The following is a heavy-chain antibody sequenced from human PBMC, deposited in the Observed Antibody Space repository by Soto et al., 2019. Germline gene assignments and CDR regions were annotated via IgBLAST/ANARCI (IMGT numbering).Heavy chain of an antibody. CDR3: ARIVVVTAIRFDP. CDR1: GFSLSNARMG. Sequence: QVTLKESGPVLVKPTETLTLTCTVSGFSLSNARMGVSWIRQPPGKALEWLAHIFSNDEKSYSTSLKSRLTISKHTYKSQVVLTMTNMGPVDTATYYCARIVVVTAIRFDPWGQGTLVTVSS. J-gene: IGHJ5*02. V-gene: IGHV2-26*01. CDR2: IFSNDEK. D-gene: IGHD2-21*02.